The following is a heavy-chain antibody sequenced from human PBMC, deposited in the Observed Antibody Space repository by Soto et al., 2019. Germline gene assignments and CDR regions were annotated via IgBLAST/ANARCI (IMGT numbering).Heavy chain of an antibody. Sequence: TLSLTCTVSGGSVSSGSYYWSWIRQPPGRGLEWIGYIYYSGSTNYNPSLKSRVTISVDTSKNQFSLKLSSVTAADTAVYYCARSVPVVYDYGSVSSTNGFVPWGQGTLVTVSS. J-gene: IGHJ5*02. CDR1: GGSVSSGSYY. V-gene: IGHV4-61*01. D-gene: IGHD3-10*01. CDR2: IYYSGST. CDR3: ARSVPVVYDYGSVSSTNGFVP.